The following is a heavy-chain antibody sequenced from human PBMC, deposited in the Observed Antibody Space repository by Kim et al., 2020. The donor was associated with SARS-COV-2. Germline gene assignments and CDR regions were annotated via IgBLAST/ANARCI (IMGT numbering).Heavy chain of an antibody. Sequence: SVKVSCKASGGTFSSYAISWVRQAPGQGLEWMGGIIPIFGTANYAQKFQGRVTITADESTSTAYMELSSLRSEDTAVYYCARVKVGATSYYYYYGMDVWGQGTTVTVSS. CDR2: IIPIFGTA. J-gene: IGHJ6*02. D-gene: IGHD1-26*01. V-gene: IGHV1-69*13. CDR1: GGTFSSYA. CDR3: ARVKVGATSYYYYYGMDV.